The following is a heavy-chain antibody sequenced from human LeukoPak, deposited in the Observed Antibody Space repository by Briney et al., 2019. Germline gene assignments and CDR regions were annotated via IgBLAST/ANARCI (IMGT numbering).Heavy chain of an antibody. CDR1: GFTFSSHG. D-gene: IGHD3-10*01. CDR2: IKPDGSEG. CDR3: ARDRGYKSFDY. Sequence: GGSLRLSCAASGFTFSSHGMTWVRQAPGKGLEWVANIKPDGSEGSYVDSVKGRFTISRDNAKNSLFLQMISLRAEDTAVYYCARDRGYKSFDYWGQGALVTVSS. J-gene: IGHJ4*02. V-gene: IGHV3-7*04.